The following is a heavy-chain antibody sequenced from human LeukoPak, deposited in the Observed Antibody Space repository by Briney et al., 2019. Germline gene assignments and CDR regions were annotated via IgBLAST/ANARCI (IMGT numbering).Heavy chain of an antibody. CDR3: AKDLSDNYNLFDY. CDR2: ISGPGYTT. CDR1: GFTFRSHA. D-gene: IGHD1-1*01. Sequence: GGSLRLSCAASGFTFRSHAKSWVRQAPGKGLEWVSVISGPGYTTYYADSVKGRLTISRDNSNNILYLQLSSLRVEDTAVYYCAKDLSDNYNLFDYWGQGTLVTVSS. V-gene: IGHV3-23*01. J-gene: IGHJ4*02.